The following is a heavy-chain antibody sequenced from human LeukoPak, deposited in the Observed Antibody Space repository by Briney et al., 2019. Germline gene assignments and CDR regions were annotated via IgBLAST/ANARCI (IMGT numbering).Heavy chain of an antibody. Sequence: SETLSLTCAVYGVSFSGYYWSWIRQPPGKGLEWIGEINHSGSTNYNPSLKSRVTISVDTSKNQFSLKLSSVTAADTAVYYCARGQYYYDSSGYYDDYWGQGTLVTVSS. CDR1: GVSFSGYY. J-gene: IGHJ4*02. CDR3: ARGQYYYDSSGYYDDY. D-gene: IGHD3-22*01. CDR2: INHSGST. V-gene: IGHV4-34*01.